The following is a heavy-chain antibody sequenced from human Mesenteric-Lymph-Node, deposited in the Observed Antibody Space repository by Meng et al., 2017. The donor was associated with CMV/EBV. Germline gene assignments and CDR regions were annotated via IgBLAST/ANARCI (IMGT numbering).Heavy chain of an antibody. V-gene: IGHV3-72*01. CDR2: TRNRANSYTT. Sequence: GESLKISCAASGFSFSDHFMDWVRQAPGKGLEWVGRTRNRANSYTTEYAASVKGRFIISRDDSKNSLFLQMNSLKAEDTAVYYCGRVPGATHYGLDAWGQGTTVTVSS. CDR1: GFSFSDHF. J-gene: IGHJ6*02. CDR3: GRVPGATHYGLDA.